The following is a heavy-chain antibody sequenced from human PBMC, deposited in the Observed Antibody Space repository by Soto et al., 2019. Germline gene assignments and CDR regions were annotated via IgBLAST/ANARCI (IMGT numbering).Heavy chain of an antibody. D-gene: IGHD2-15*01. Sequence: ASVKVSCKASGYTFTSYDINWVRQATGQGLEWMGWMNPNSGNIGYAQKFQGRVTMTRNTSISTAYMELSSLRSEDTAVYYCARSIVVVVAAQIGYAFDIWGQGTMVTVSS. V-gene: IGHV1-8*01. CDR1: GYTFTSYD. CDR3: ARSIVVVVAAQIGYAFDI. J-gene: IGHJ3*02. CDR2: MNPNSGNI.